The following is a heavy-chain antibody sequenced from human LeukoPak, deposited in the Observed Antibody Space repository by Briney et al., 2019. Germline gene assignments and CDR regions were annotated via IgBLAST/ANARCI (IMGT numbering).Heavy chain of an antibody. D-gene: IGHD2-21*01. Sequence: SETLSLTCTVSGGSISSCYWSWIRQPPGKGLEWIGYIYYSGSTNYNPSLKSRVTISVDTSKNQFSLKLSSVTAADTAVYYCARDRGGGGFGSYYYYYYGMDVWGQGTTVTVSS. CDR2: IYYSGST. CDR3: ARDRGGGGFGSYYYYYYGMDV. V-gene: IGHV4-59*01. CDR1: GGSISSCY. J-gene: IGHJ6*02.